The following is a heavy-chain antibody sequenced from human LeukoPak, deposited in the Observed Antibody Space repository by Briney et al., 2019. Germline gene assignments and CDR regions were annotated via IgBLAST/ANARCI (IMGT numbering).Heavy chain of an antibody. CDR2: INTDGSST. J-gene: IGHJ4*02. Sequence: PGGSLRLSCAASGFTFSSYWMHWVRQAPRKGLVWVSRINTDGSSTSYADSVKGRFTISRDNAKNTLYLQMNSLRAEDTAVYYCARAGSTSVTFDYWGQGTLVTVSS. D-gene: IGHD2-2*01. V-gene: IGHV3-74*01. CDR3: ARAGSTSVTFDY. CDR1: GFTFSSYW.